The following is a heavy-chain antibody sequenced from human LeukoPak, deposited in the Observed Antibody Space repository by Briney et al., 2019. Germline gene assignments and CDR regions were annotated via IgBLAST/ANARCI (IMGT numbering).Heavy chain of an antibody. CDR2: IIPIFGTA. CDR1: GGTFSSYA. J-gene: IGHJ6*03. V-gene: IGHV1-69*05. D-gene: IGHD3-3*01. Sequence: SVKVSCKASGGTFSSYAISWVRQAPGQGLEWMGGIIPIFGTANYAQKFQGRVTITTDESTSTAYMELSSLRSEDTAVYYCARAGIRVLGWHSSYYYYYMDVWGKGTTVTVSS. CDR3: ARAGIRVLGWHSSYYYYYMDV.